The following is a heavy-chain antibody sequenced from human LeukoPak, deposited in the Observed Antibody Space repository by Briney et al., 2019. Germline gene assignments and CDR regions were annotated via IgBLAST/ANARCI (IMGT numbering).Heavy chain of an antibody. CDR3: ARARYYDYIWGSYREYYFDY. Sequence: SETLSLTCTVSGGSISSYYWSWIRQPPGKGLEWIGYIYYSGSTNYNPSLKSRVTISVDTSKNQFSLKLSSVTAADTAVYYCARARYYDYIWGSYREYYFDYWSQGTLVTVSS. V-gene: IGHV4-59*01. J-gene: IGHJ4*02. D-gene: IGHD3-16*02. CDR1: GGSISSYY. CDR2: IYYSGST.